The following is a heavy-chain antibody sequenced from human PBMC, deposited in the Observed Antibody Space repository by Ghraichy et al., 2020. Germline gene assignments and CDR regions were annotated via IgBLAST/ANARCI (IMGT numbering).Heavy chain of an antibody. CDR1: GGSFSGYY. Sequence: SETLSLTCAVYGGSFSGYYWSWIRQPPGKGLDWIGEINHSGSTNYNPSLKSRVPISVDTSKNQFSLKLSSVTAADTAVYYCARGKYAPEYYYYGMDVWGQGTTVTVSS. CDR3: ARGKYAPEYYYYGMDV. V-gene: IGHV4-34*01. CDR2: INHSGST. J-gene: IGHJ6*02.